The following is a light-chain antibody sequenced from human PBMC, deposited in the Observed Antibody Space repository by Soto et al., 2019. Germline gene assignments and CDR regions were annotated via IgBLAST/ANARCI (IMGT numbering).Light chain of an antibody. Sequence: DIQMTQSPSAMSASVGDRVTITCRASQDISNFLAWSQQKPGKVPQRLIYAASSLQSGVPSRFSGSGSGTEFTLTISSLQPEDFATYYCLQHNRYPWTFGQGTKVDIK. CDR1: QDISNF. V-gene: IGKV1-17*03. J-gene: IGKJ1*01. CDR2: AAS. CDR3: LQHNRYPWT.